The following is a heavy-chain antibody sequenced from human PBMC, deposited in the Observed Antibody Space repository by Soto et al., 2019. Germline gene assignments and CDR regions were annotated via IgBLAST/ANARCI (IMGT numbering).Heavy chain of an antibody. V-gene: IGHV4-34*01. J-gene: IGHJ4*02. Sequence: SETLSLTCAVYGGSFSGYYWSWIRQPPGKGLEWIGEINHSGSTNYNPSLKSRVTISVDTSKNQFSLKLSSVTAADTAVYYCARGRTTGTTDYWGQGTLVTVSS. D-gene: IGHD1-1*01. CDR3: ARGRTTGTTDY. CDR1: GGSFSGYY. CDR2: INHSGST.